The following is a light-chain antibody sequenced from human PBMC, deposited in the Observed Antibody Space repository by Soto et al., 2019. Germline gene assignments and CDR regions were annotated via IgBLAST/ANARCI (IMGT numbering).Light chain of an antibody. CDR1: SSNIGSNY. CDR2: RDN. V-gene: IGLV1-47*01. CDR3: SAWDDSLSGHVV. J-gene: IGLJ2*01. Sequence: QSVLTQPPSASGTPGQRVTISCSGSSSNIGSNYVYWHQQLPGMAPRLLIYRDNQRPSGVPDRFSGSKSGASASLAISGLRSEDEADYYCSAWDDSLSGHVVFGGGTKVTVL.